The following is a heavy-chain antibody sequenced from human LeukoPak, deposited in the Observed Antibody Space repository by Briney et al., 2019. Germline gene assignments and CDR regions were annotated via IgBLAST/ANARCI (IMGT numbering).Heavy chain of an antibody. Sequence: SETLSLTSTVSGRSIRGYHWSWIRQPPGKGLEWMGYIYYSGRSYYNPSLKSRVTISVDRSKNQFSLKLNSVTAADTAVYYCARDSSPYGDYALNYWGQGTLVTVSS. CDR2: IYYSGRS. D-gene: IGHD4-17*01. J-gene: IGHJ4*02. CDR3: ARDSSPYGDYALNY. CDR1: GRSIRGYH. V-gene: IGHV4-59*12.